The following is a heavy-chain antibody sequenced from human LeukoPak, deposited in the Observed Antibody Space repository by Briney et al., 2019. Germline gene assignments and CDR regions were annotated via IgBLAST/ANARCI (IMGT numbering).Heavy chain of an antibody. CDR3: ARGSCSSTSCHEDY. J-gene: IGHJ4*02. D-gene: IGHD2-2*01. CDR1: GFTFSSYS. CDR2: ISSGSSYI. V-gene: IGHV3-21*01. Sequence: GGSLRLSCAASGFTFSSYSMNWVRQAPGKGLEWVSSISSGSSYIYYADSVKGRFTISRDNAKNSLYLQMNSLRAEDTAVYYCARGSCSSTSCHEDYWGQGTLVTVSS.